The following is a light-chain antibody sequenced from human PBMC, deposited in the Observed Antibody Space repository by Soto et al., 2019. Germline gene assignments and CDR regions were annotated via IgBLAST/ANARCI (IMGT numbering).Light chain of an antibody. Sequence: QSLLTQPPSASGSPGQSVTISCTGTSSDVGAYDYVSWHQQHPGKAPKVLIYEVTKRPSGVPDRFSGSKSGNTASLTISGLQAEDEADYYCSSYAAMRVVFGGGTKLTVL. J-gene: IGLJ2*01. CDR3: SSYAAMRVV. V-gene: IGLV2-8*01. CDR2: EVT. CDR1: SSDVGAYDY.